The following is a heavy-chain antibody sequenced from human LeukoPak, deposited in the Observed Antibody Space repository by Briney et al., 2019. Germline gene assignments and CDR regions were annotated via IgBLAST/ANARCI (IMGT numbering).Heavy chain of an antibody. CDR1: GASISLYY. Sequence: KPSETLSLTCTVSGASISLYYWSWIRQPAGKGLEWIGRMSSSGSTNYNPPLKSRVTMSVDTSKNQFSLGLSSVTAADTAVYYCARDSRTERPWYFDLWGRGTLVTVSS. CDR3: ARDSRTERPWYFDL. CDR2: MSSSGST. V-gene: IGHV4-4*07. D-gene: IGHD3/OR15-3a*01. J-gene: IGHJ2*01.